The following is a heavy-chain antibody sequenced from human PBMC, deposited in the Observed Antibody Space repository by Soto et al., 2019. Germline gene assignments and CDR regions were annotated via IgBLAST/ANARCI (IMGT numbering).Heavy chain of an antibody. D-gene: IGHD2-21*01. V-gene: IGHV4-59*12. J-gene: IGHJ5*02. Sequence: SETLSLTCTVSGGSISNNYWSWIRQPPEKGLEWIGYIYYSGSTNYNPSLKSRVTISVDRSKNQFSLKLSSVTAADTAVYYCARGRIAVVLYGRNWFDPWGQGTLVTVSS. CDR1: GGSISNNY. CDR2: IYYSGST. CDR3: ARGRIAVVLYGRNWFDP.